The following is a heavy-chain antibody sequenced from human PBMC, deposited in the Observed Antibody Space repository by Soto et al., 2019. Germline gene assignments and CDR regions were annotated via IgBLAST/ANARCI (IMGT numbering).Heavy chain of an antibody. Sequence: QVQLVQSRGEVKKPGASVKVSCKTSGYSFTTYGISWVRQAPGQGLEWMGWISGYNGNTNYAQNIQGRVTMTTDTTTSTAYMELRSLRADDTAVYYCAREGPAPYYYHGMDVWGQGSTVTVSS. J-gene: IGHJ6*02. CDR2: ISGYNGNT. CDR3: AREGPAPYYYHGMDV. V-gene: IGHV1-18*01. CDR1: GYSFTTYG.